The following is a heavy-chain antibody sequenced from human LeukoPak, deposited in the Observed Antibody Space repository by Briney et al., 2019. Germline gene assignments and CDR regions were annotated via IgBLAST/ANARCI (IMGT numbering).Heavy chain of an antibody. CDR2: IYYSGST. Sequence: SETLSLTCTVSGGSISSYYWSWIRQPPGKGLEWVGYIYYSGSTNYNPSLKSRVTISVDTSKSQFSLKLSAVTAADTAVYYCASTYGSGSLIFDYWGQGTLVTVSS. D-gene: IGHD3-10*01. CDR1: GGSISSYY. J-gene: IGHJ4*02. CDR3: ASTYGSGSLIFDY. V-gene: IGHV4-59*01.